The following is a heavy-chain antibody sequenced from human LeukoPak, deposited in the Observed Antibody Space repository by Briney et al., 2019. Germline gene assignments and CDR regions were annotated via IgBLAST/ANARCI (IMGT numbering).Heavy chain of an antibody. CDR3: ARGDYSSYVGHYYYYMDV. Sequence: SETLSLTCTVSGYSISSGYYWSWIRQPPGKGLEWIGYIYYSGSTDYNPSLKSRVTISVDTSKNQFSLKLSSVTAADTAMYYCARGDYSSYVGHYYYYMDVWGKGTTVTVSS. V-gene: IGHV4-61*01. CDR2: IYYSGST. CDR1: GYSISSGYY. D-gene: IGHD4-11*01. J-gene: IGHJ6*03.